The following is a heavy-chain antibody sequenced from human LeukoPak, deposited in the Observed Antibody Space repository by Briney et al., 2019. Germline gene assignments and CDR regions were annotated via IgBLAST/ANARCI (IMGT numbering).Heavy chain of an antibody. CDR2: INPNSGGT. J-gene: IGHJ6*02. CDR1: GYTFTGYY. V-gene: IGHV1-2*06. Sequence: ASVKVCCKASGYTFTGYYMHWVRQAPGQGLEWMGRINPNSGGTNYAQKFQGRVTMTRDTSISIAYMELSRLRSDDTAVYYCATPSIAAHRKYYYYYYGMDVWGQGTTVTVSS. CDR3: ATPSIAAHRKYYYYYYGMDV. D-gene: IGHD6-6*01.